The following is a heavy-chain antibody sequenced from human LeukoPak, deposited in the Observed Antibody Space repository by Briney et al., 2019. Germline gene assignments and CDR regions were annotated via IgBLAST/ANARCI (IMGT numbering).Heavy chain of an antibody. Sequence: ASVKVSCKASGYTFIGYYMHWVRRAPGQGLEWMGWINPNSGGTNYAQKFQGRVTMTRDTSISTAYMELSRLRSDDTAVYYCARDSKPERFDYWGQGTLVTVSS. CDR3: ARDSKPERFDY. CDR1: GYTFIGYY. CDR2: INPNSGGT. D-gene: IGHD1-14*01. J-gene: IGHJ4*02. V-gene: IGHV1-2*02.